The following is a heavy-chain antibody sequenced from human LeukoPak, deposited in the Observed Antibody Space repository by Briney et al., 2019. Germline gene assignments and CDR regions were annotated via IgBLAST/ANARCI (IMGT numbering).Heavy chain of an antibody. CDR2: IKQDGSEK. CDR3: ARGKDWYDY. V-gene: IGHV3-7*03. D-gene: IGHD3-9*01. Sequence: GGSRRLSCAASGFTFSRYWMSWVRQAPGKGLEWVANIKQDGSEKYYVDSVKGRFTISRDNAKNSLYLQMNSLRAEDTAVYYCARGKDWYDYWGQGTLVTVSS. CDR1: GFTFSRYW. J-gene: IGHJ4*02.